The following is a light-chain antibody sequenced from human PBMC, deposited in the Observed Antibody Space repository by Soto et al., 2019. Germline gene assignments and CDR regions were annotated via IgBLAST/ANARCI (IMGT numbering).Light chain of an antibody. CDR2: WAS. Sequence: DIVMTQSPDSLAVSLGERATINCKSSQSVLSTSNTKNYLAWYQQKPGQPPNLLIYWASTRESGVPDLFSGSRSGQDFTLTISSQQAEDVAVYYCQQYYSIPWTFGQGPKVGVK. CDR3: QQYYSIPWT. V-gene: IGKV4-1*01. CDR1: QSVLSTSNTKNY. J-gene: IGKJ1*01.